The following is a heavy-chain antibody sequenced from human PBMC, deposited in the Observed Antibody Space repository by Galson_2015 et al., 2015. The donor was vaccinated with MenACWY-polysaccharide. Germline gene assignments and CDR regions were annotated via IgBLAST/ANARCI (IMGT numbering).Heavy chain of an antibody. V-gene: IGHV3-30*18. Sequence: SLRLSCAASGFSVSHFGMHWVRQAPGKGLEWVAVISYGGDSQYYGDSVRGRFTISTDTSNNTLYLRMTSLTTEDTAVYYCAKVMTYLYQYIDVWGQGTTVIVSS. CDR1: GFSVSHFG. D-gene: IGHD2-2*01. CDR2: ISYGGDSQ. CDR3: AKVMTYLYQYIDV. J-gene: IGHJ6*03.